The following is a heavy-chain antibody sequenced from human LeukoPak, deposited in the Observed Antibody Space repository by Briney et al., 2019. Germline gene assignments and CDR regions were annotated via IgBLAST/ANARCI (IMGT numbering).Heavy chain of an antibody. CDR2: ISYDGSNK. CDR3: ARQSSVTRSGLDS. CDR1: GFTFNSH. D-gene: IGHD4-17*01. Sequence: GGSLRLSCADSGFTFNSHMHWVRQAPGEGLEWVAAISYDGSNKKYGDSVKGRFTISSDNSKNTLYLQMNSLRPEDTAVHYCARQSSVTRSGLDSWGQGTLVTVSS. J-gene: IGHJ4*02. V-gene: IGHV3-30*04.